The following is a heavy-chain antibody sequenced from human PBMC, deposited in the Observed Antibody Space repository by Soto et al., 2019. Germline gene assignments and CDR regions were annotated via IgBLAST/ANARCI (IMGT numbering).Heavy chain of an antibody. D-gene: IGHD6-13*01. V-gene: IGHV4-39*01. CDR2: IYSIGST. CDR1: GGSISSSSSY. Sequence: SETLSLTCTVSGGSISSSSSYWGWIRQPPGKGLEWIGSIYSIGSTYYNPSLKSRVTISVDTSKNQFSLKLSSVTAADTAVYYCRRSSRYSTDFWGQGTTVTVSS. J-gene: IGHJ6*02. CDR3: RRSSRYSTDF.